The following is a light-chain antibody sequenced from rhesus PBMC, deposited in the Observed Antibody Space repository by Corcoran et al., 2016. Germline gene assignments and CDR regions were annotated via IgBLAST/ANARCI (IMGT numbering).Light chain of an antibody. V-gene: IGKV1S17*01. CDR1: QGFSNN. CDR3: QTGYGIPVT. CDR2: AAS. Sequence: DIQMTQSPSSLSASVGDRVTITCQASQGFSNNLAWYQQKQGKVPKLLIYAASTLQSGVASRFSGSGAGTDFTLAISKLQPEELATYYCQTGYGIPVTFGGGTKVEIK. J-gene: IGKJ4*01.